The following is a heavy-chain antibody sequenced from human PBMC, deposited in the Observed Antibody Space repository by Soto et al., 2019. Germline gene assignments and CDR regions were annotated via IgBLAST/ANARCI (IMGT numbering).Heavy chain of an antibody. J-gene: IGHJ4*02. CDR3: ATSSDYGGNSPGFDY. D-gene: IGHD4-17*01. V-gene: IGHV1-24*01. CDR1: GYTLTELS. CDR2: FDPEDGET. Sequence: ASVKVSCKVSGYTLTELSMHWVRQTPGKGLEWMGGFDPEDGETIYAQKFQGRVTMTEDTSTDTAYMELSSLRSEDTAVYYCATSSDYGGNSPGFDYWGQGTLVTVSS.